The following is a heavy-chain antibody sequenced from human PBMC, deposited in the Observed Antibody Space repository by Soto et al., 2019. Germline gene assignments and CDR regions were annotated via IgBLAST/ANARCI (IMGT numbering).Heavy chain of an antibody. CDR2: INSDGSST. Sequence: GSLRLSCAASGFTFSSYWMHWVRQAPGKGLVWVSRINSDGSSTSYADSVKGRFTISRDNAKNTLYLQMNSLRAEDTAVYYCARVRCSSTSCYRWGYYYYGMDVWGQGTTVTVSS. J-gene: IGHJ6*02. V-gene: IGHV3-74*01. CDR3: ARVRCSSTSCYRWGYYYYGMDV. CDR1: GFTFSSYW. D-gene: IGHD2-2*02.